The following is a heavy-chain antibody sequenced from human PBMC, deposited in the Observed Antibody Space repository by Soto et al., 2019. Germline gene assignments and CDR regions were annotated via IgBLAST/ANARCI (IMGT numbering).Heavy chain of an antibody. Sequence: EVQLVESGGGLVKPGGSLRLSCAASGFTFSSYSMNWVRQAPGKGLEWVSSISSSSSYIYYADSVKGRFTISRDNAKNSRYLQMNSLRAEDTAVYYCARDSAREYSSSPFDAFDIWGQGTMVTVSS. CDR2: ISSSSSYI. J-gene: IGHJ3*02. CDR3: ARDSAREYSSSPFDAFDI. D-gene: IGHD6-6*01. CDR1: GFTFSSYS. V-gene: IGHV3-21*01.